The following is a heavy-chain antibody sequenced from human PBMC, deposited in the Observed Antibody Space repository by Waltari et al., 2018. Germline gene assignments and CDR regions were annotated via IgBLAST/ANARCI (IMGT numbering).Heavy chain of an antibody. CDR1: GFTFSDYT. V-gene: IGHV3-11*01. J-gene: IGHJ3*02. Sequence: QVQLVESGGGLVKPGGSLRLSCAASGFTFSDYTLSWIRQAPGKGLEWVSYISSSGSTIYYADSVKGRFTISRDNAKNSLYLQMNSLRAEDTAVYYCARRNRLLQVHDAFDIWGQGTMVTVSS. CDR3: ARRNRLLQVHDAFDI. CDR2: ISSSGSTI. D-gene: IGHD2-15*01.